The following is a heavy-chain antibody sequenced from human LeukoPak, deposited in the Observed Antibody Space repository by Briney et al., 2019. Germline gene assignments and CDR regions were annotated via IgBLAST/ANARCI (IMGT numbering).Heavy chain of an antibody. J-gene: IGHJ4*02. D-gene: IGHD2-21*02. V-gene: IGHV3-7*01. CDR1: GFTFSDYW. CDR2: INQAGTDR. Sequence: PGGSLRLSCTASGFTFSDYWMDWVRQAPGKGLEWVANINQAGTDRYYVDSVKGRFTISRDNAKNSLYLQMNSLRAEDTAVYYCGRGDPDYWGQGALVTVSS. CDR3: GRGDPDY.